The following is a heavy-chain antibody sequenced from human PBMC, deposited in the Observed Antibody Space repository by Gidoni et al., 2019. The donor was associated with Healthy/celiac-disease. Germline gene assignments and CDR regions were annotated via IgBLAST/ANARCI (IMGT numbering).Heavy chain of an antibody. CDR1: GFTFDDYA. D-gene: IGHD3-10*01. J-gene: IGHJ2*01. CDR2: ISWNSGSI. Sequence: EVQLVESGGGLVQPGRSLRLSCAASGFTFDDYAMHWVRQAPGKGLELVSGISWNSGSIGYADSVKGRFTISRDNAKNSLYLQMNSLRAEDTALYYCARGSGSYFNWYFDLWGRGTLVTVSS. CDR3: ARGSGSYFNWYFDL. V-gene: IGHV3-9*01.